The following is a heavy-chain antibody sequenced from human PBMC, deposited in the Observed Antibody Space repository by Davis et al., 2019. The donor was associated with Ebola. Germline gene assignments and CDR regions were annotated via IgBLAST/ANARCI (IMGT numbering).Heavy chain of an antibody. V-gene: IGHV3-23*01. J-gene: IGHJ6*03. CDR3: AKNPTTATGYYYYYYYMDV. CDR2: ISLTGGTT. CDR1: GFTFSNYA. D-gene: IGHD1-26*01. Sequence: PGGSLRLSCAASGFTFSNYAMSWVRQAPGKGLEWVSAISLTGGTTSYADSVKGRFIISRDNSNDTVYLQMNSLRAEDTAVYYCAKNPTTATGYYYYYYYMDVWGKGTTVTVSS.